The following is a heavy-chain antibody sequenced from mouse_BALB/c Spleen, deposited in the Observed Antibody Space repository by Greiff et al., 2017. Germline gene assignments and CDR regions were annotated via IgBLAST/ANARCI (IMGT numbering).Heavy chain of an antibody. J-gene: IGHJ4*01. D-gene: IGHD2-3*01. CDR3: TRGGGYYGAMDY. Sequence: QVQLQQSGAELVRPGASVTLSCKASGYTFTDYEMHWVKQTPVHGLEWIGAIDPETGGTAYNQKFKGKATLTADKSSSTAYMELRSLTSEDSAVYYCTRGGGYYGAMDYGGQGTSVTVSS. V-gene: IGHV1-15*01. CDR1: GYTFTDYE. CDR2: IDPETGGT.